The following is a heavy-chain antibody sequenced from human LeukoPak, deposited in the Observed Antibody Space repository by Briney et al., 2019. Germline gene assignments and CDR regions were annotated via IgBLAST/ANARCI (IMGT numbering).Heavy chain of an antibody. V-gene: IGHV3-21*06. CDR1: GFSFSAYS. CDR3: ARVAEAAAFDS. CDR2: ISRNSRYI. D-gene: IGHD6-13*01. Sequence: GGSLRLSCAASGFSFSAYSMNWVRQAPGKGLEWVSSISRNSRYIYYADSMRGRFTISRDNAKNSLYLQMNSLKPEDTAVYYCARVAEAAAFDSWGQGTLVTVSS. J-gene: IGHJ4*02.